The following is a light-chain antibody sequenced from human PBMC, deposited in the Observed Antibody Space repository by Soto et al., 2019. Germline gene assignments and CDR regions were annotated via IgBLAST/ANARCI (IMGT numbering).Light chain of an antibody. V-gene: IGLV2-8*01. J-gene: IGLJ1*01. Sequence: QSALTQPPSASGSPGQSVTISCTGPSSDVGGYNYVSWYQQHPGKAPKLLIYEVSKRPSGVPDRFSGSKSGNTASLTVSGLQAEDEADYYCSSYAGGTLVFGTGTKLTVL. CDR2: EVS. CDR3: SSYAGGTLV. CDR1: SSDVGGYNY.